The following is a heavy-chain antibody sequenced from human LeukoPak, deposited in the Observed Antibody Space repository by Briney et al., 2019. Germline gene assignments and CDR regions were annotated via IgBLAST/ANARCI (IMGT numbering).Heavy chain of an antibody. CDR2: INHSGST. CDR1: GGSFCGYY. CDR3: ARGQYNWLDP. V-gene: IGHV4-34*01. J-gene: IGHJ5*02. Sequence: PSETLSPTLAVSGGSFCGYYWSCIRQPPGKGLEWIREINHSGSTNYNPSLKSRVTISVDTSKNQFSLKLSSVTAADTAVYYCARGQYNWLDPWGRGTLVTVSS.